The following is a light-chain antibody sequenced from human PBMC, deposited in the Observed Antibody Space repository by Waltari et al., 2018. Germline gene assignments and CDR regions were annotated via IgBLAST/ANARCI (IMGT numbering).Light chain of an antibody. CDR1: SSDIGAYNY. Sequence: QSALTQPASVSGSPGQSVTVSCAGTSSDIGAYNYVSWYQQHPGEPPRLIFYEVTNRPSGVSDRFSGSKSGDTASLTISGLQADDEAHYYCLSYTTTSTLLFGGGTKLTVL. J-gene: IGLJ2*01. V-gene: IGLV2-14*01. CDR3: LSYTTTSTLL. CDR2: EVT.